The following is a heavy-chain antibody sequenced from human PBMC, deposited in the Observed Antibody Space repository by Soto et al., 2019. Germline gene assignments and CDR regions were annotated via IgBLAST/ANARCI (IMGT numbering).Heavy chain of an antibody. V-gene: IGHV3-30-3*01. CDR1: GFTFSSYA. D-gene: IGHD3-10*01. CDR3: ARDPLKLLSQDAFDI. CDR2: ISYDGSNK. Sequence: VQLVESGGGLVQPGGSLRLSCAASGFTFSSYAMHWVRQAPGKGLEWVAVISYDGSNKYYADSVKGRFTISRDNSKNTLYLQMNSLRAEDTAVYYCARDPLKLLSQDAFDIWGQGTMVTVSS. J-gene: IGHJ3*02.